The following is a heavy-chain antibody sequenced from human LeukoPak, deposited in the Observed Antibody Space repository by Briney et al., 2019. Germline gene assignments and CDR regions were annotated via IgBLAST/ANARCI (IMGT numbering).Heavy chain of an antibody. CDR3: ARFSILGTSAPFNWFDP. CDR2: IYYSGST. Sequence: ETLSLTCTVSGGSISSYYWSWIRQPPGKGLEWIGYIYYSGSTNYNPSLKSRVTISVDTSKNQFSLKLSSVTAADTAVYYCARFSILGTSAPFNWFDPWGQGTLVTVSS. CDR1: GGSISSYY. D-gene: IGHD2-2*01. J-gene: IGHJ5*02. V-gene: IGHV4-59*01.